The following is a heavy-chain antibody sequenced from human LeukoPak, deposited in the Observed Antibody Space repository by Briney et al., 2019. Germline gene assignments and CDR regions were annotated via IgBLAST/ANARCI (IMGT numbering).Heavy chain of an antibody. J-gene: IGHJ4*02. V-gene: IGHV3-30-3*01. Sequence: PGGSLRLSCAASGFTFSSYAMHWVRQAPGKGLEWVAVISYDGSNKYYADSVKGRFTISRDNSKNTLYLQMNSLRAEDTAVYYCARVAVAGIIAPLYGYDYWVQGTLVTVSS. D-gene: IGHD6-19*01. CDR1: GFTFSSYA. CDR3: ARVAVAGIIAPLYGYDY. CDR2: ISYDGSNK.